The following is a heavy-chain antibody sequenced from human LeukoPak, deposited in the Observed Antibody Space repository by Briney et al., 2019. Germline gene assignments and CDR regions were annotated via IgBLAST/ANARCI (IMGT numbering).Heavy chain of an antibody. CDR1: GYTFTGYD. V-gene: IGHV1-8*01. CDR3: TRGSLSGSSRDY. J-gene: IGHJ4*02. CDR2: MNPSTCDT. D-gene: IGHD1-26*01. Sequence: GASVRVSCKASGYTFTGYDINWVRQAIGQGLEWMGWMNPSTCDTGYAQKFQGRVNMTRNTSVDTAFMELSGLGSEDPAVYYCTRGSLSGSSRDYWGQGTLVTVSS.